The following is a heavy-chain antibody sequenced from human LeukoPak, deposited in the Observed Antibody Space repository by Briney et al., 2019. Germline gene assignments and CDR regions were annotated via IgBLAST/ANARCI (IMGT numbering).Heavy chain of an antibody. J-gene: IGHJ4*02. D-gene: IGHD1-14*01. CDR3: ARVMNREGTNY. Sequence: ASVKVSCKASGYTSTGYYMHWVRQAPGPGLEWMGWVNPNSGGTNYAQKFQGKVTMTRDTSISTADRELKRLLSDDTAVYYWARVMNREGTNYWGQGTPVTVSS. V-gene: IGHV1-2*02. CDR1: GYTSTGYY. CDR2: VNPNSGGT.